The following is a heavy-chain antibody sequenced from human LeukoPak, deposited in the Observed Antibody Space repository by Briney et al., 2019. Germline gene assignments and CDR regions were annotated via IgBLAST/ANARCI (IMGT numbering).Heavy chain of an antibody. CDR2: ISSSSSYI. Sequence: GGSLRLSCAASGFTFSSYSMSWVRQAPGKGLEWVSSISSSSSYIYYADSVKGRFTISRDNAKNSLYLQMNSLRAEDTAVYYCAREPGSYYIGYDAFDIWGQGTMVTVSS. CDR1: GFTFSSYS. D-gene: IGHD1-26*01. V-gene: IGHV3-21*01. CDR3: AREPGSYYIGYDAFDI. J-gene: IGHJ3*02.